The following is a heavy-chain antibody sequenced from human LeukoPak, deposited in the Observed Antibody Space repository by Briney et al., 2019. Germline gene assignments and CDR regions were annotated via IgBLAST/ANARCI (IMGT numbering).Heavy chain of an antibody. CDR2: ISYDGSNK. CDR3: AKSPIAVAGNFDY. D-gene: IGHD6-19*01. Sequence: GGSLRLSCAASGFTFSSYAMHWVRQAPGKGLEWVAVISYDGSNKYYADSVKGRFTISRDNSKNTLYLQMNSLRAEDTAVYYCAKSPIAVAGNFDYWGQGTLVTVSS. V-gene: IGHV3-30-3*01. CDR1: GFTFSSYA. J-gene: IGHJ4*02.